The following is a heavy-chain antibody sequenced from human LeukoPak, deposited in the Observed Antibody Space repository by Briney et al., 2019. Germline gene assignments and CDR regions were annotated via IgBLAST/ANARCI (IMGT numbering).Heavy chain of an antibody. V-gene: IGHV3-30*18. D-gene: IGHD6-13*01. CDR1: GFTFSSYG. Sequence: GRSLRLSCVASGFTFSSYGMHWVCQAPAPGLERVALISYDGSNKSYDDSVKGRFTISRDNSKNTLYLQMNSLRAEDTAVYYCSKDIEAGYSSSWTIEYWGQGTLVTVSS. J-gene: IGHJ4*02. CDR3: SKDIEAGYSSSWTIEY. CDR2: ISYDGSNK.